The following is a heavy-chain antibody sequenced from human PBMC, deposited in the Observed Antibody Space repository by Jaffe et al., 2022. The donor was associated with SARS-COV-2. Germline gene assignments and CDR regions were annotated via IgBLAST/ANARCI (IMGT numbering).Heavy chain of an antibody. CDR1: GFTFSTTD. V-gene: IGHV3-23*05. D-gene: IGHD2-8*01. CDR3: AKYVSGINTPPNY. J-gene: IGHJ4*02. Sequence: EVQLLESGGGLVQPGGSLRLSCAASGFTFSTTDMGWVRQAPGKGLEWVSSITSSGTSTYYADSVRGRFTISRDNFQNTLSLQMNSLRAEDTAVYYCAKYVSGINTPPNYWGQGTLVIVSS. CDR2: ITSSGTST.